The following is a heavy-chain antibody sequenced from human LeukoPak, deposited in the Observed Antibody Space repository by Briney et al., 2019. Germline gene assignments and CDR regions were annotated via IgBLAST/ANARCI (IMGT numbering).Heavy chain of an antibody. D-gene: IGHD6-19*01. CDR2: ISYDGSNK. V-gene: IGHV3-30*18. CDR1: GFTFSSYG. CDR3: AKDRGSGWYTFGY. Sequence: GRSLRLSCAASGFTFSSYGMHWVRQAPGKGLEWVAVISYDGSNKYYADSVKGRFTISRDNSKNTLYLQMNSLGAEDTAGYYCAKDRGSGWYTFGYWGQGTLVTVSS. J-gene: IGHJ4*02.